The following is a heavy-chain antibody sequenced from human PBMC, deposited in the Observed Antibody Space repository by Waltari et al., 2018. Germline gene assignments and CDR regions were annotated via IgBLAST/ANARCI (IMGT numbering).Heavy chain of an antibody. Sequence: QVQLVQSGAEVKKPGYSVKVSCKASGGTFSSYALSWVRQAPGQGLEWRGVSIPMCGTANYAQKFQGRVTITADESTSTAYMELSSLRSEDTAVYYCARGFGSRTSKNYYYMDVWGKGTTVTISS. J-gene: IGHJ6*03. CDR3: ARGFGSRTSKNYYYMDV. D-gene: IGHD2-2*01. CDR2: SIPMCGTA. V-gene: IGHV1-69*12. CDR1: GGTFSSYA.